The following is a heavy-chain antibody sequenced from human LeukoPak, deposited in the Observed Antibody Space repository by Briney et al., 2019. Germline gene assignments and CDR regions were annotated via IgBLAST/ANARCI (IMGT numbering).Heavy chain of an antibody. CDR2: IYYSGST. CDR1: GGSISSYY. D-gene: IGHD6-19*01. CDR3: ARDSSGWYGNYYYYYMDV. Sequence: PSETLSLTCTVSGGSISSYYWSWIRQPPGKGLEWIGYIYYSGSTNYNPSLKSRVTISVDTSKNQFSLKLSSVTAADTAVYYCARDSSGWYGNYYYYYMDVWGKGTTATVSS. J-gene: IGHJ6*03. V-gene: IGHV4-59*01.